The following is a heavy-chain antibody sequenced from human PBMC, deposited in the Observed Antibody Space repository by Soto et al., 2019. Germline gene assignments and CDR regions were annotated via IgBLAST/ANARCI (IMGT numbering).Heavy chain of an antibody. D-gene: IGHD6-13*01. Sequence: QVQLVQSGAEVRKSGSSVKVSCKAAGGTFSDYALSWVRQAPGQGLEWMGGIIPMFATTNYAQKFQGRVTIPADDFATTAHMELSSLKSEDTAVYYCARGRGIGFSSTWNIYWYYNMDVWGQGTTVTVSS. CDR3: ARGRGIGFSSTWNIYWYYNMDV. CDR1: GGTFSDYA. J-gene: IGHJ6*02. V-gene: IGHV1-69*01. CDR2: IIPMFATT.